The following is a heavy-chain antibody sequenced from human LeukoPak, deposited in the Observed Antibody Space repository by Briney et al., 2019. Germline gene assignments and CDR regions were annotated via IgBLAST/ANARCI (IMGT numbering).Heavy chain of an antibody. D-gene: IGHD1-26*01. V-gene: IGHV3-20*04. CDR3: AKDRSFIGLDI. CDR2: LNWNGGRT. CDR1: GFKFDDHG. Sequence: GGSLRLSCAASGFKFDDHGMSWVRQVPGKGLEWVSGLNWNGGRTGYADSVKGRFTISRDNAKNSLYLQMNSLRAEDMAFYYCAKDRSFIGLDIWGQGTMVIVSS. J-gene: IGHJ3*02.